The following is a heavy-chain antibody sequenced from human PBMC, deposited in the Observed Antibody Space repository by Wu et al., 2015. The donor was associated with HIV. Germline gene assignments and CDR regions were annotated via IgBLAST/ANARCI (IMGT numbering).Heavy chain of an antibody. CDR3: ARGHYYDTTSSPSY. Sequence: QIQLVQSGAEVRKPGASVKVSCKASGYSFSDFGFHWVRQAPGQGLEWMGWISAYKGNTNYVQKFQARVIMTTDTSTGTAYLELRSLRSDDTALYFCARGHYYDTTSSPSYWGQGTLVTVSS. J-gene: IGHJ4*02. D-gene: IGHD3-22*01. CDR1: GYSFSDFG. V-gene: IGHV1-18*01. CDR2: ISAYKGNT.